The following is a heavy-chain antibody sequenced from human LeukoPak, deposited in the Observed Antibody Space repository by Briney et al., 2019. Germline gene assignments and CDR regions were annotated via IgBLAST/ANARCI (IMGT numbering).Heavy chain of an antibody. CDR2: INPNSGDT. J-gene: IGHJ4*02. CDR3: AMTDLTYYFDY. V-gene: IGHV1-2*02. Sequence: ASVKVSCKASGCTFTGYFMHWVRQAPGQGLEWMGWINPNSGDTNYAQKFQGRVTMTRDTSISTAYMELNRLRSDDTAVYYCAMTDLTYYFDYWGQGTLVTVSS. D-gene: IGHD2-21*02. CDR1: GCTFTGYF.